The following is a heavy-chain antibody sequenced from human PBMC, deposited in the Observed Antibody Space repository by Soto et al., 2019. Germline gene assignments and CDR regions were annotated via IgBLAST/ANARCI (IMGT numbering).Heavy chain of an antibody. CDR2: ISGSGGST. D-gene: IGHD3-9*01. Sequence: GSLRLSCAASGFTFSSYAMSWVRQAPGKGLEWVSAISGSGGSTYYADSVKGRFTISRDNSKNTLYLQMNSLRAEDTAVYYCAKDTMDYDILTGPRWDYWGQGTLVTVSS. J-gene: IGHJ4*02. V-gene: IGHV3-23*01. CDR1: GFTFSSYA. CDR3: AKDTMDYDILTGPRWDY.